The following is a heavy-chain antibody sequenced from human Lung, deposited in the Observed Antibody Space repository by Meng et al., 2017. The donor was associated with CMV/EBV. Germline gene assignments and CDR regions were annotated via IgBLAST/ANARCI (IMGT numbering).Heavy chain of an antibody. J-gene: IGHJ5*02. V-gene: IGHV3-23*01. CDR1: GLTFSSHP. CDR2: ISGSGGST. Sequence: ESXKISXVASGLTFSSHPMTWVRQGPGKGLEWVSSISGSGGSTYSADSVQGRFTISRDNSKNTLYLQMSALRDEDTALYYCARGGPVAGKNWFDRWGQGXLVTVSS. D-gene: IGHD6-19*01. CDR3: ARGGPVAGKNWFDR.